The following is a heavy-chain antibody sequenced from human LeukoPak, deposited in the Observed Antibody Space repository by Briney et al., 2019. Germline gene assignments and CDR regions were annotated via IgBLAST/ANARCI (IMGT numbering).Heavy chain of an antibody. V-gene: IGHV4-4*07. Sequence: PSETLSLTCTVSGGSISSYYWSWIRQPAGKGLEWIGRIYTSGSTNYNPSLKSRVTMSVDTSKNQFSLKLSSVTAADTVVYYCARDFGYGRLRDYGMDVWGQGTTVTVSS. CDR2: IYTSGST. D-gene: IGHD5-12*01. CDR3: ARDFGYGRLRDYGMDV. J-gene: IGHJ6*02. CDR1: GGSISSYY.